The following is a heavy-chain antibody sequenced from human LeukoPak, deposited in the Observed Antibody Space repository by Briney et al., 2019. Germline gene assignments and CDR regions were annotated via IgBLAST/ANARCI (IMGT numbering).Heavy chain of an antibody. D-gene: IGHD1-26*01. CDR3: ARHRADYYYYGMDV. J-gene: IGHJ6*02. V-gene: IGHV4-39*01. Sequence: SETLSLTCTVSVGSISSSSYYWGWIRQPPGKGLEWTRSIYYSGSTYYNPARRSRVTISVDTSKNKFSLELSSVTASDTAVYYCARHRADYYYYGMDVWGQGTTVTVSS. CDR2: IYYSGST. CDR1: VGSISSSSYY.